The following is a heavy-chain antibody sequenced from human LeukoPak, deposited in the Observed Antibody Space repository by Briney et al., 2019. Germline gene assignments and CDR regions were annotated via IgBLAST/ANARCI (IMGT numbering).Heavy chain of an antibody. CDR3: ARQYYYDSGGFSTYFDY. D-gene: IGHD3-22*01. Sequence: SETLSLTCAVSGGSVSSHFWSWIRQPAGKGLEWIGRIYTSGSTNYNPSLKSRVTMSVDTSKNQFSLKLSSVTAADTAVYYCARQYYYDSGGFSTYFDYWGQGTLVTVSS. CDR1: GGSVSSHF. CDR2: IYTSGST. J-gene: IGHJ4*02. V-gene: IGHV4-4*07.